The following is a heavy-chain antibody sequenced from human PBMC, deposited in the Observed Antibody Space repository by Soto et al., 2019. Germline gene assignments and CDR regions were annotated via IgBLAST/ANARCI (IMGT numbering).Heavy chain of an antibody. J-gene: IGHJ6*02. CDR2: INPSNGDT. CDR1: GYSFTKYG. CDR3: ARTDCRSTSCYNYYYYGMDV. Sequence: QVQLVQSGTEVKKPGAAVKVSCKTSGYSFTKYGLHWVRQAPGQRLEWMGWINPSNGDTKYSQKFQGRVTITRDTSATTAYMELSSLRSEDSAVFYCARTDCRSTSCYNYYYYGMDVWGQGPTVTVSS. D-gene: IGHD2-2*01. V-gene: IGHV1-3*01.